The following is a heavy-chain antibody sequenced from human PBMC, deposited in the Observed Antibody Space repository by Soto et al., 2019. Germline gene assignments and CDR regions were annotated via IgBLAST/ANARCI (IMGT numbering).Heavy chain of an antibody. CDR2: INHSGST. Sequence: QVQLQQWGAGLLKPSETLSLTCAVYGGSFSGYYWSWIRQPPGKGLEWIGEINHSGSTNYNPSLKSRVTISADPSKNQFSLKLSPVTASGTALYYCGRGRPGSCSSTSGDTVMGHYYYGMDVWGQGTTVTVSS. J-gene: IGHJ6*02. D-gene: IGHD2-2*02. V-gene: IGHV4-34*01. CDR1: GGSFSGYY. CDR3: GRGRPGSCSSTSGDTVMGHYYYGMDV.